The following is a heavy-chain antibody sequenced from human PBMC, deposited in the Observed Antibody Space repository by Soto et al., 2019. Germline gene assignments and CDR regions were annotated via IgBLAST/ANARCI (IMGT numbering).Heavy chain of an antibody. J-gene: IGHJ6*02. CDR3: CADAACPYGWSSYYYGMDV. V-gene: IGHV3-33*01. D-gene: IGHD2-8*02. Sequence: QVQLVESGGGVVQPGRSLRLSCAASGFTFSSYGMHWVRQAPGKGLEWVAVIWYDGSNKYYADSVKGRFTISRDNSKNTLDLQMNSLRAEDTAVYYCCADAACPYGWSSYYYGMDVWGQGTTVTVSS. CDR1: GFTFSSYG. CDR2: IWYDGSNK.